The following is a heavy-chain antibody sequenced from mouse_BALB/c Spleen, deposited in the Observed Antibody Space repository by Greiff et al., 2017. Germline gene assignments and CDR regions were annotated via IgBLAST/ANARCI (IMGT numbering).Heavy chain of an antibody. CDR3: AKIGGNYGGAMDY. V-gene: IGHV2-5-1*01. J-gene: IGHJ4*01. D-gene: IGHD2-1*01. CDR2: IWRGGST. Sequence: VQLVESGPSLVQPSQSLSITCTVSGFSLTSYGVHWVRQSPGKGLEWLGVIWRGGSTDYNAAFMSRLSIPKDNSKSQVFFKMNSLQADDTAIYYCAKIGGNYGGAMDYWGQGTSVTVSS. CDR1: GFSLTSYG.